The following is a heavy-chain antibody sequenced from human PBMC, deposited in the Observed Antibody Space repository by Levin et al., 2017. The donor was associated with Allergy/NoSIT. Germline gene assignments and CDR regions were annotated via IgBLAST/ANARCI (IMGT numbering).Heavy chain of an antibody. CDR3: ARSRQQLATYDY. J-gene: IGHJ4*02. CDR2: ISYDGSNK. V-gene: IGHV3-30*04. Sequence: PGGSLRLSCAASGFTFSSYAMHWVRQAPGKGLEWVAVISYDGSNKYYADSVKGRFTISRDNSKNTLYLQMNSLRAEDTAVYYCARSRQQLATYDYWGQGTLVTVSS. D-gene: IGHD6-13*01. CDR1: GFTFSSYA.